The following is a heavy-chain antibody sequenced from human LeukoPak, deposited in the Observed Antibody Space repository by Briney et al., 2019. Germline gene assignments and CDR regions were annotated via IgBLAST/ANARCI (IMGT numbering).Heavy chain of an antibody. J-gene: IGHJ4*02. CDR3: ARGEYYYDSSGYEFDY. CDR2: IIPIFGTA. D-gene: IGHD3-22*01. Sequence: ASVKVSCKASGCTFSIYAISWVRQGPGQGLEWMGRIIPIFGTANYAQKFQGRVTITTDESTSTAYMELSSLRSEDTAVYYCARGEYYYDSSGYEFDYWGQGTLVTVSS. V-gene: IGHV1-69*05. CDR1: GCTFSIYA.